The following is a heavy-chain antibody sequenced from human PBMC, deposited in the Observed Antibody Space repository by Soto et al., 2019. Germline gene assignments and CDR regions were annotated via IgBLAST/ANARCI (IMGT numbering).Heavy chain of an antibody. D-gene: IGHD3-22*01. CDR1: GGTFSSYA. V-gene: IGHV1-69*13. Sequence: VKVSCKASGGTFSSYAISWVRQAPGQGLEWMGGIIPIFGTANYAQKFQGRVTITADESTSTAYMELSSLRSEDTAVYYCASLGNHYYDSSGYLDYWGQGTLVTVSS. CDR2: IIPIFGTA. J-gene: IGHJ4*02. CDR3: ASLGNHYYDSSGYLDY.